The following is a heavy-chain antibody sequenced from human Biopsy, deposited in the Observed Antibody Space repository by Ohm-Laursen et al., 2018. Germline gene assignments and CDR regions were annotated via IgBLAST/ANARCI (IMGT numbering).Heavy chain of an antibody. CDR2: MIPSSGKT. D-gene: IGHD6-6*01. CDR1: GCSFSTYD. CDR3: ARGYSRRVSIFEASIYWFDT. J-gene: IGHJ5*02. Sequence: ASVKVSCKVSGCSFSTYDVNWVRQARGQGLEWMGWMIPSSGKTGYAQRFQGRVTLTMNTSISTAYMELSGLRSEDTAVYLCARGYSRRVSIFEASIYWFDTWGQGTLVTVSS. V-gene: IGHV1-8*01.